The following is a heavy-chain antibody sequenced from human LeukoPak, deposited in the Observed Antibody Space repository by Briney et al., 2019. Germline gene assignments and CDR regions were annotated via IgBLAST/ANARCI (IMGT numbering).Heavy chain of an antibody. CDR2: KSYDGSNK. V-gene: IGHV3-30-3*01. Sequence: PGGSLRLSCAASGFTFSSYAMHWVRQTPGKGLEWVAVKSYDGSNKYYADSVKGRFTISRDNSKNTLYLQMNSLRAEDTAVYYCARDHGAAWGQGTLVTVSS. J-gene: IGHJ5*02. D-gene: IGHD1-26*01. CDR3: ARDHGAA. CDR1: GFTFSSYA.